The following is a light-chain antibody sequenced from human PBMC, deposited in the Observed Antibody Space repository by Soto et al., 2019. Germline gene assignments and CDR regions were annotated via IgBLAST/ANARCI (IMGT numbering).Light chain of an antibody. CDR2: EGT. J-gene: IGLJ1*01. CDR1: SSDVGSYNF. CDR3: FSYAGSPYV. V-gene: IGLV2-23*01. Sequence: QSAVAQPASVSASPGHSITISCTGTSSDVGSYNFVSWYEQYPGKVPKLMIYEGTKRPSGPSNRFSGSKSVRTDSRTSSGLQAEDEADYYCFSYAGSPYVFGTQTKLSVL.